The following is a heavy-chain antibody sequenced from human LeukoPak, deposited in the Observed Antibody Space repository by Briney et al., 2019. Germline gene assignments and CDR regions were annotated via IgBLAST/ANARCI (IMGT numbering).Heavy chain of an antibody. CDR2: ISSSGSTI. CDR3: ARDSSSGTYYT. J-gene: IGHJ4*02. D-gene: IGHD3-10*01. V-gene: IGHV3-11*04. CDR1: GFTFSDYY. Sequence: GSLRLSCAASGFTFSDYYMSWIRQAPGKGLEWVSYISSSGSTIYYADSVKGRFTISRDNAKSSLYLQMSSLRAEDTAVYYCARDSSSGTYYTWGQGTLVTVSS.